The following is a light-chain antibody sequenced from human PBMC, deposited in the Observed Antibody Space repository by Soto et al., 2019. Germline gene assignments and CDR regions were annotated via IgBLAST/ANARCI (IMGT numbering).Light chain of an antibody. Sequence: EIVMTQSPATLSVSPGERATLSCRASQSVSSNLAGYQQKPCQAPRHLIYNASTRATGIPDRVSGSGSGTECTLTISSLQSEYFAVYYCQQYYNWPPWTFGQGTKVEIK. CDR2: NAS. J-gene: IGKJ1*01. CDR1: QSVSSN. CDR3: QQYYNWPPWT. V-gene: IGKV3-15*01.